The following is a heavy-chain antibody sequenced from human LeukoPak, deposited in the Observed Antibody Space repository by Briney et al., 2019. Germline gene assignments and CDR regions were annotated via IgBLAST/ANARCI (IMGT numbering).Heavy chain of an antibody. CDR2: IQNSGST. V-gene: IGHV4-59*01. CDR1: GVSMSRYY. Sequence: SETLSLACTVSGVSMSRYYWSWVRQSPRKGLEWIGDIQNSGSTRYNPSLKSRLTISADTSKNQFSLKLRSVTAADTAVYYCARVAGYYDLLTGYYNPTGVNAFDIWGQGTMVTVSS. D-gene: IGHD3-9*01. J-gene: IGHJ3*02. CDR3: ARVAGYYDLLTGYYNPTGVNAFDI.